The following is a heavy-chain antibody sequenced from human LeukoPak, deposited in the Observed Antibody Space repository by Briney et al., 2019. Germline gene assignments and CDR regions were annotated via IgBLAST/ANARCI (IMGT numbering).Heavy chain of an antibody. CDR2: INHSGST. V-gene: IGHV4-34*01. CDR3: ARQRVGATKLFDY. Sequence: NPSETLSLTCAVYGGSFSGYYWSWIRQPPGKGLEWIGEINHSGSTNYNPSLKSRVTISVDTSKNQFSLKLSSVTAADTAVYYCARQRVGATKLFDYWGQGTLVTVSS. CDR1: GGSFSGYY. D-gene: IGHD1-26*01. J-gene: IGHJ4*02.